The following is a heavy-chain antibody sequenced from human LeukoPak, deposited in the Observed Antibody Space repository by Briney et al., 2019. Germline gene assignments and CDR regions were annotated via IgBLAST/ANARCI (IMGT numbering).Heavy chain of an antibody. D-gene: IGHD7-27*01. Sequence: GGSLRLSCTASEITFSNYGMHWVRQAPGKGLEWVAFIQYDGNNKYYADSVKGRFTISRDNSKNTLYLQMNSLRAEDTAVYYCAKDLAITGDGIDYWGQGTLVTVSS. CDR3: AKDLAITGDGIDY. V-gene: IGHV3-30*02. J-gene: IGHJ4*02. CDR2: IQYDGNNK. CDR1: EITFSNYG.